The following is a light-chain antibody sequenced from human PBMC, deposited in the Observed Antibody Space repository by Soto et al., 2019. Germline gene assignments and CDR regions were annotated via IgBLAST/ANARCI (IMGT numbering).Light chain of an antibody. Sequence: REGIRNDLGWYQQKPGKAPKLLIYAASSLQSGVPSRFSGSGSGTDFTLTISSLQPEDFATYYCLQDYNYPLTFGGGTKVDIK. V-gene: IGKV1-6*01. CDR3: LQDYNYPLT. CDR1: EGIRND. J-gene: IGKJ4*01. CDR2: AAS.